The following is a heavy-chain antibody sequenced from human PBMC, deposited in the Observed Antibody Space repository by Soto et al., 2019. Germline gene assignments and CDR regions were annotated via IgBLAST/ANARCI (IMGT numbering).Heavy chain of an antibody. CDR2: INAGNGNT. CDR1: GYTFTSYA. CDR3: ARSIVVVTARDY. Sequence: QVQLVQSGAEEKKPGASVKVSCKASGYTFTSYAMHWVRQAPGQRLEWMGWINAGNGNTKYSQKFQGRVTITRDTPASTAYMEMSSLRSEDTAVYYCARSIVVVTARDYWGQGTLVTVSS. J-gene: IGHJ4*02. D-gene: IGHD2-21*02. V-gene: IGHV1-3*05.